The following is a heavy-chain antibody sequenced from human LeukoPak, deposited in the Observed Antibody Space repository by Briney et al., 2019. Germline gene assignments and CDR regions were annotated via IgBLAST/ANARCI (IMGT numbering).Heavy chain of an antibody. CDR2: IYSGGST. V-gene: IGHV3-53*01. D-gene: IGHD5-18*01. J-gene: IGHJ4*02. CDR3: AGALRYSYGYIY. Sequence: PGGSLRLSCAASGFTVSSNYMSWVRQAPGKGLEWVSVIYSGGSTCYADSVRGRFTISRDNSKNTLYLQMNSLRAEDTAVYYCAGALRYSYGYIYWGQGTLVTVSS. CDR1: GFTVSSNY.